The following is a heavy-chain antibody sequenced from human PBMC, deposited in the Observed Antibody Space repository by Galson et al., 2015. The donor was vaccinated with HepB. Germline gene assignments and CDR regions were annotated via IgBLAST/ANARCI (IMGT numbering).Heavy chain of an antibody. CDR1: GFTLSSYG. CDR2: IWYDGSNK. D-gene: IGHD5-24*01. CDR3: ARDRRDGYNWGYFDL. J-gene: IGHJ2*01. Sequence: SLRLSCAASGFTLSSYGMHWVRQAPGKGLEWVAVIWYDGSNKYYADSVKGRFTISRDNAKNSLYLQMNSLRAEDTAVYYCARDRRDGYNWGYFDLWGRGTLVTVSS. V-gene: IGHV3-33*08.